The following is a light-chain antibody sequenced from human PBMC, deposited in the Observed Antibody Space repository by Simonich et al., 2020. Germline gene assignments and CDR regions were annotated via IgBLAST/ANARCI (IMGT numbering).Light chain of an antibody. V-gene: IGLV2-14*01. J-gene: IGLJ3*02. Sequence: QSALTQPASVSGSPGQSITISCTGTSSDVGGYNYVSWYQQHPGKAPKLMIYDVSKRPSGGSNRFSGSKSGNTAFLTISGLQAEDEADYYCSSYTSSSNWVFGGGTKLTVL. CDR3: SSYTSSSNWV. CDR2: DVS. CDR1: SSDVGGYNY.